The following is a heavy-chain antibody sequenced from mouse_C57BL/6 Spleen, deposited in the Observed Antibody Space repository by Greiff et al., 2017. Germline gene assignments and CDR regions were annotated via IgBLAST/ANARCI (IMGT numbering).Heavy chain of an antibody. V-gene: IGHV1-69*01. D-gene: IGHD1-1*01. Sequence: QVQLQQPGAELVMPGASVKLSCKASGYTFTSYWMHWVKQRPGQGLEWIGEIDPSDSYTNYNQKFKGKSTLTVDKSSSTAYMQLSSLTSEDSAVYYCARRGGSSVDYWGQGTSVTVSS. CDR1: GYTFTSYW. J-gene: IGHJ4*01. CDR2: IDPSDSYT. CDR3: ARRGGSSVDY.